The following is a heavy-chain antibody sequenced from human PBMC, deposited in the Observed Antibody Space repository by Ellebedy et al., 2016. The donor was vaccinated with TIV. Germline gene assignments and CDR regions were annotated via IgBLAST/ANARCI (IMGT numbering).Heavy chain of an antibody. Sequence: AASVKVSCKASVYTFTSYAMNLVRQAPGQGLEWMGWINTNTGNPTYAQGFTGRFVFSFDTSVIPAYLQISSLKAEDTAVYYCARWAAAGFFWYFDLWGRGTLVTVSS. CDR1: VYTFTSYA. J-gene: IGHJ2*01. CDR3: ARWAAAGFFWYFDL. CDR2: INTNTGNP. V-gene: IGHV7-4-1*02. D-gene: IGHD6-13*01.